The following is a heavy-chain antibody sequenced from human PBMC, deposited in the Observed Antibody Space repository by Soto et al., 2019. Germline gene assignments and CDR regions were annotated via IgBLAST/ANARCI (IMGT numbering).Heavy chain of an antibody. CDR3: ARERGYSGYDFGDFDY. Sequence: PGGSLRLSCAASGFTFSSYSMNWVRQAPGKGLEWVSSISSSSSYIYYADSVKGRFTISRDNAKNSLYLQMNSLRAEDTAVYYCARERGYSGYDFGDFDYWGQGTLVTVSS. V-gene: IGHV3-21*01. J-gene: IGHJ4*02. CDR2: ISSSSSYI. D-gene: IGHD5-12*01. CDR1: GFTFSSYS.